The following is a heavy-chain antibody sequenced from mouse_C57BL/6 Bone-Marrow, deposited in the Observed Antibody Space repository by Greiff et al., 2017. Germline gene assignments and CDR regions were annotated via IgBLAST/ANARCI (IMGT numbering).Heavy chain of an antibody. D-gene: IGHD1-1*01. J-gene: IGHJ2*01. CDR1: GYTFTSYW. CDR2: INPSSGYT. V-gene: IGHV1-7*01. Sequence: VQLQQSGAELAKPGASVKLSCKASGYTFTSYWMHWVKQRPGQGLEWIGYINPSSGYTKYNQKFKDKATLTAEKSSSTAYMQLSSLTYEDSAVYYCARYYYGTRDYWCQGTTLTVSS. CDR3: ARYYYGTRDY.